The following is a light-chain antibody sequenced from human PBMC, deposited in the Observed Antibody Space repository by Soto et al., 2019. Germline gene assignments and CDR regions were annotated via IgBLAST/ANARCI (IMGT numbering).Light chain of an antibody. V-gene: IGLV2-8*01. CDR3: SSFAGSNNFVV. CDR2: EVT. CDR1: SSDVGGYKY. J-gene: IGLJ2*01. Sequence: QSALTQPPSASGSPGQSVTISCTGTSSDVGGYKYVSWYQQHPGKAPKFMIYEVTQRPSGVPDRFSGSKSGNTASLTVSGLQAEDEADYYCSSFAGSNNFVVFGGGTKVTVL.